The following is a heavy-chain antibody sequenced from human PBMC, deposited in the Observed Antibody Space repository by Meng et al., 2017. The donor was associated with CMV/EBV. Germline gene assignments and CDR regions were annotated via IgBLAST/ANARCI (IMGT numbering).Heavy chain of an antibody. CDR3: ARDLVVPPEDYYYGMDV. Sequence: GESLKISCAASGFTFDDYGMSWVRQAPGKGLEWVSGINWNGGSTGYADSVKGRFTISRDNAKNSLYLQMDSLRAEDTALYYCARDLVVPPEDYYYGMDVWGQGNTVTVSS. CDR1: GFTFDDYG. CDR2: INWNGGST. V-gene: IGHV3-20*04. D-gene: IGHD2-2*01. J-gene: IGHJ6*02.